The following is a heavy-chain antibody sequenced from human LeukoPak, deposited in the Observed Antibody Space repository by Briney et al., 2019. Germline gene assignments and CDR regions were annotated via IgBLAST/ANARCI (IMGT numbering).Heavy chain of an antibody. D-gene: IGHD4-23*01. V-gene: IGHV1-46*01. CDR3: ARDRNGGNANYYYFDY. J-gene: IGHJ4*02. CDR2: INPSGGST. CDR1: GYTFTSYY. Sequence: ASVKVSCKASGYTFTSYYMHWMRQAPGQGLEWMGIINPSGGSTSYAQKFQGRVTMTRDMSTSTVYMELSSLRSEDTAVYYCARDRNGGNANYYYFDYWGQGTLVTVSS.